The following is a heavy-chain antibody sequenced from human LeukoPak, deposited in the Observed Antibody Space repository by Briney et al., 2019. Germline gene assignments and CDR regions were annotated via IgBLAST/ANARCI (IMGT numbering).Heavy chain of an antibody. CDR2: IWYDGQTK. CDR3: VRDSSWYNTDWYAGGFDL. Sequence: SGGSLRLSCEASGLIFSNYGMHWVRQAPGKGLEWLALIWYDGQTKFYADSVKGRFTISRDNSGNTLFLHMTSLRVEDTAIYYCVRDSSWYNTDWYAGGFDLWGQGALVAVSS. CDR1: GLIFSNYG. D-gene: IGHD6-19*01. V-gene: IGHV3-33*01. J-gene: IGHJ4*02.